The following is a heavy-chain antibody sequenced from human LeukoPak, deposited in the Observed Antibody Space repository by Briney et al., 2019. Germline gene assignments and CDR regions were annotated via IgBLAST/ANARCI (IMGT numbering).Heavy chain of an antibody. CDR1: EFTFSRYA. D-gene: IGHD1-26*01. J-gene: IGHJ4*02. CDR2: ISGGGATT. V-gene: IGHV3-23*01. Sequence: PGGSLRLSCAASEFTFSRYAMSWVRQAPGKGLEWVSTISGGGATTYYADAVTGRFTISRDDSTNTLYLQMSSLRAEDTAVYHCAKGRAVGESYYDNWGQGTLVTVSS. CDR3: AKGRAVGESYYDN.